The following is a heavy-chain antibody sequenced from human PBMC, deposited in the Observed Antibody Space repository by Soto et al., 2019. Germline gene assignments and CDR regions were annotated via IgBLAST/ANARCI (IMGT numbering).Heavy chain of an antibody. D-gene: IGHD5-18*01. Sequence: QEQLQESGPGLVKPSGTLSLTCAVSGGSISSSNWWSWVRQPPGNGLEWIGEIYHSGSTNYNPSLNSRVTISVDKSKNQFSLKLSSVTAADTAVYYCASGKRYGYSVYFDLWGRGTLVTVSS. J-gene: IGHJ2*01. V-gene: IGHV4-4*02. CDR3: ASGKRYGYSVYFDL. CDR1: GGSISSSNW. CDR2: IYHSGST.